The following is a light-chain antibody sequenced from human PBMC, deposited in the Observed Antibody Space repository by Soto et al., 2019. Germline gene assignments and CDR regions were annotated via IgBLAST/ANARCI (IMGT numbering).Light chain of an antibody. J-gene: IGLJ3*02. CDR2: EVS. CDR3: SSYTSSSTLV. V-gene: IGLV2-14*01. Sequence: QSVLTQPASVSGSPGQSITISCTGTSSDVGGYNYVSWFQHHPGKAPKLMIFEVSNRPLGVSNGFSGSKSGNTASLTISGLQAEDEADYYCSSYTSSSTLVFGGGTKLTVL. CDR1: SSDVGGYNY.